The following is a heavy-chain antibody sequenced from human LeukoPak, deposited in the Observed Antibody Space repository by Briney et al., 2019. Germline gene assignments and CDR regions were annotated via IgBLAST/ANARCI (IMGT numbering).Heavy chain of an antibody. CDR1: GFTFDVHA. J-gene: IGHJ6*02. CDR3: AKSPTSHRTGMDV. CDR2: ISWNSGSI. V-gene: IGHV3-9*01. Sequence: PGRSLRLSCAASGFTFDVHAVHWVRHAPGKGLEWVSGISWNSGSIGYADSVKGRFAISRDTAKNSLSLQMSSLRAEDTALYYCAKSPTSHRTGMDVWGQGTTVTVSS. D-gene: IGHD2-2*01.